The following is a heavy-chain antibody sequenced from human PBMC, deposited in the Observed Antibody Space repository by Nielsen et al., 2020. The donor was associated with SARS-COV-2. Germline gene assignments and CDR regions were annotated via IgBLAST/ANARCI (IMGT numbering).Heavy chain of an antibody. CDR2: ISSSSSSI. D-gene: IGHD3-3*01. CDR1: GFTFSSYS. CDR3: ARDSRPSLGAYYDCWSGYYTLGVNGMDV. Sequence: GESLTISCAASGFTFSSYSMNWVRQAPGKGLEWVSSISSSSSSIYYADSVKRRFTISRDNAKNSLYLQMNSLRAEDTAVYYCARDSRPSLGAYYDCWSGYYTLGVNGMDVWGQGTTVTVSS. J-gene: IGHJ6*02. V-gene: IGHV3-21*01.